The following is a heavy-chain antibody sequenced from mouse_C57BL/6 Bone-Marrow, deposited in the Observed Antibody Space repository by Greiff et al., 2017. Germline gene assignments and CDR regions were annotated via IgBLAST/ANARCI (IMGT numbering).Heavy chain of an antibody. Sequence: QVQLKQPGAELVKPGASVKLSCKASGYTFTSYWMHWVKQRPGRGLEWIGRIDPNSGGTKYNEKFKSKATLTVDKPSSTAYMQRSSLTSEDSAVYYCARERLGGSPFAYWGQGTLVTVSA. CDR1: GYTFTSYW. CDR3: ARERLGGSPFAY. D-gene: IGHD3-2*02. V-gene: IGHV1-72*01. CDR2: IDPNSGGT. J-gene: IGHJ3*01.